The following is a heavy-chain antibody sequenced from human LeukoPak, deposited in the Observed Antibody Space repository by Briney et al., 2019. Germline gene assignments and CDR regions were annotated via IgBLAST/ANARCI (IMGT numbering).Heavy chain of an antibody. CDR3: ARVMYCSSTSCPDAFDI. D-gene: IGHD2-2*01. CDR1: GYTFTGYY. V-gene: IGHV1-2*02. J-gene: IGHJ3*02. CDR2: INPNSGGT. Sequence: ASVKVSCKASGYTFTGYYMHWVRQAPGQGLEWMGWINPNSGGTNYAQKFQGRVTMTRDTSISTAYMELSRLRSDDTAVYYCARVMYCSSTSCPDAFDIWGQGTMVTVSS.